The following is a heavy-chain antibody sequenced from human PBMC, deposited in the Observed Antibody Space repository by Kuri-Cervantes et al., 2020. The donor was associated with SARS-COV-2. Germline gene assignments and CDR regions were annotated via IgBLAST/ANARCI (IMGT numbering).Heavy chain of an antibody. J-gene: IGHJ4*02. V-gene: IGHV4-38-2*02. CDR1: GYSISSGYY. CDR3: ARAYDYAPTNFDY. D-gene: IGHD3-16*01. CDR2: IYHSGST. Sequence: SETLSLTCTVSGYSISSGYYWGWIRQPPGKGLEWIGSIYHSGSTYYNPSLKSRVTISVDTSKNQFSLKLSSVTAADTAVYYCARAYDYAPTNFDYWGQGTLVTVSS.